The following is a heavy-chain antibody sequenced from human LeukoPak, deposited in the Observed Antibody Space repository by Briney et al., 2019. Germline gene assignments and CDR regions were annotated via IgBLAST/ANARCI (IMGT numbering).Heavy chain of an antibody. Sequence: SVKVSCKASGGTFSSYAISWARQAPGQGLEWMGRIIPIFGTANYAQKFQGRVTITTDESTSTAYMELSSLRSEDTAVYYCVRELLCSGGSCYFDYWGQGTLVTVSS. CDR2: IIPIFGTA. J-gene: IGHJ4*02. D-gene: IGHD2-15*01. CDR1: GGTFSSYA. V-gene: IGHV1-69*05. CDR3: VRELLCSGGSCYFDY.